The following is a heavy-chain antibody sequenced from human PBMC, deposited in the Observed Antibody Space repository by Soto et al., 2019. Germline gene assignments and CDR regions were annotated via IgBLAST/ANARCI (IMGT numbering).Heavy chain of an antibody. CDR2: VYIGGNT. CDR3: AGSVGGGFDY. J-gene: IGHJ4*02. CDR1: GFTVSSNY. V-gene: IGHV3-66*01. D-gene: IGHD3-16*01. Sequence: EVQLVESGGGLVQPGGSLRLSCAAYGFTVSSNYMSWVRQAPGKGLEWVSVVYIGGNTYYAESVADRFTITRDNFQNESDLQMSGLRAEDTAVYYCAGSVGGGFDYWGQGTLVTVSS.